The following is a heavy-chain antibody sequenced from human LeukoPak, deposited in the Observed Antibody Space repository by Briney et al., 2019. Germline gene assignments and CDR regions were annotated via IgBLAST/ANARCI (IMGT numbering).Heavy chain of an antibody. CDR1: GYTLTELS. Sequence: GASVKVSCKVSGYTLTELSMHWVRQAPGKGLEWMGGFDPEDGETIYAQKFQGRVTMTRDMSISTAYMELSKLTSDDTAVYYCARDKGTLGGDSWGPGTLVTVSS. J-gene: IGHJ4*02. CDR3: ARDKGTLGGDS. V-gene: IGHV1-24*01. CDR2: FDPEDGET. D-gene: IGHD3-16*01.